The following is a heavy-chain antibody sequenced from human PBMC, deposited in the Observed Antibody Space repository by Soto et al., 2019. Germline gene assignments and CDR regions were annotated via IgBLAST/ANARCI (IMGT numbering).Heavy chain of an antibody. J-gene: IGHJ4*02. D-gene: IGHD3-22*01. V-gene: IGHV3-15*07. CDR1: GFTFGNYA. Sequence: PGGSLSLSCAASGFTFGNYAMHWVRQAPGKGLEWVSAISGSGGTTDYAAPVKGRFTISRDDSKDTLYLQMNSLKTEDTAVYYCTTEFDYYDSSGYYYATDYWGQGALVTVSS. CDR3: TTEFDYYDSSGYYYATDY. CDR2: ISGSGGTT.